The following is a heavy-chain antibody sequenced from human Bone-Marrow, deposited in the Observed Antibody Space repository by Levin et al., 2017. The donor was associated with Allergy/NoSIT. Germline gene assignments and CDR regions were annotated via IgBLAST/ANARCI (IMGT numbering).Heavy chain of an antibody. D-gene: IGHD3-10*01. CDR2: INYSGSSA. V-gene: IGHV4-59*01. J-gene: IGHJ4*02. Sequence: SETLSLSCTVSGASSSHYYWSWFRQPPGKGLEWIGYINYSGSSANYNPSLKSRVTMSIDTSKNQFSLKLSSVTAADTAVYYCARDQLWVGELFTDYWGQGILVTVSS. CDR3: ARDQLWVGELFTDY. CDR1: GASSSHYY.